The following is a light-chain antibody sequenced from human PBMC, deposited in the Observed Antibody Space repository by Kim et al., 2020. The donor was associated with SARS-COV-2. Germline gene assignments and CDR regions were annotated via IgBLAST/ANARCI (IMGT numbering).Light chain of an antibody. Sequence: SYELTQPPSVSVAPGKTARITCGGNNIGSKSVHWYQQKPGQAPVVVIYYDSDRPSGIPERFSGSNSGNTATLTISRVEGGDEADYYCQVWDSSSDQWVFGGGTKLTVL. V-gene: IGLV3-21*04. J-gene: IGLJ3*02. CDR3: QVWDSSSDQWV. CDR2: YDS. CDR1: NIGSKS.